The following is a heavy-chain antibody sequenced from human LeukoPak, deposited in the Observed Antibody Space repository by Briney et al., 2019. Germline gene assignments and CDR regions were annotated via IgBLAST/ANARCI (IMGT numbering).Heavy chain of an antibody. D-gene: IGHD6-13*01. CDR1: GFTFSSYG. CDR2: IWYDGSNK. J-gene: IGHJ6*03. CDR3: ARLERYSSSWYGYYYYYYMDV. Sequence: PGRSLRLSCAASGFTFSSYGMHWVRQAPGKGLEWVAVIWYDGSNKYYADSVKGRFTISRDNSKNTLYLQMNSLRAEDTAVYYCARLERYSSSWYGYYYYYYMDVWGKGTTATVSS. V-gene: IGHV3-33*01.